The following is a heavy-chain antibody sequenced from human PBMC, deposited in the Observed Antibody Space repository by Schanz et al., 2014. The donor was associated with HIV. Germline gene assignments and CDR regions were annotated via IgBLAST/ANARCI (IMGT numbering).Heavy chain of an antibody. V-gene: IGHV3-33*01. D-gene: IGHD4-4*01. CDR2: IWYDGSSK. J-gene: IGHJ4*02. CDR1: GFTFSSYG. Sequence: QVQVVESGGGVVQPGRSLRLSCAASGFTFSSYGMHWVRQAPGKGLEWVAVIWYDGSSKYYADSVKGRFTISRDNSKNTLYLQMNSLRVKDTAVYYCARGGLQWHPEWFDYWGQGTLVSVSS. CDR3: ARGGLQWHPEWFDY.